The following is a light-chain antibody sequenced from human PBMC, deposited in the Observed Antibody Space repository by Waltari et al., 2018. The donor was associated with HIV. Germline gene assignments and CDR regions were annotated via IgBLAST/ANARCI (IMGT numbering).Light chain of an antibody. CDR3: HQSSSLPLT. V-gene: IGKV6-21*02. CDR2: SAS. Sequence: VLTQSQEFQSVAPQDKVTITCRASENIGISLHWYQMKPDQAPRLLIRSASQSMSGGTSRFSGSGSGTDFTLTIDSLAAEDAATYFCHQSSSLPLTFGGGTRVEIK. CDR1: ENIGIS. J-gene: IGKJ4*01.